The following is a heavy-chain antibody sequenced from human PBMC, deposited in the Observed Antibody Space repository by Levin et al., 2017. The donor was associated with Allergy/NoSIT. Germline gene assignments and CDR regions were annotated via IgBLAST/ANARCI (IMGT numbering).Heavy chain of an antibody. CDR2: ISYDGSNK. D-gene: IGHD2-2*01. CDR1: GFTFSSYA. Sequence: GGSLRLSCAASGFTFSSYAMHWVRQAPGKGLEWVSVISYDGSNKYYADSVKGRFTISRDNSKNTLYLQMNSLRAEDTAVYYCARERGYCSSTSCHDGYFDYWGQGTLVTVSS. J-gene: IGHJ4*02. V-gene: IGHV3-30-3*01. CDR3: ARERGYCSSTSCHDGYFDY.